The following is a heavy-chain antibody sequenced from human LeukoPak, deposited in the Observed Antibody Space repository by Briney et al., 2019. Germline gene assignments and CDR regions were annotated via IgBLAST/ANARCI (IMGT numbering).Heavy chain of an antibody. Sequence: GASVKVSCKAPGCTFIGYYMHWVRQAPGQGLEWMGWINLNTGDTDYAPKFQGRVTMTRDTTITTAYMELSRLRYDDTAVYYCARDQPALDYWGRGTLVTVS. CDR2: INLNTGDT. J-gene: IGHJ4*02. V-gene: IGHV1-2*02. CDR1: GCTFIGYY. CDR3: ARDQPALDY.